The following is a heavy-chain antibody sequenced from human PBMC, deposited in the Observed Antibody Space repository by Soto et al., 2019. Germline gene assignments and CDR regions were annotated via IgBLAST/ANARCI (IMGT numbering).Heavy chain of an antibody. Sequence: GGSLRLSCAASGFTFSSYAMSWVRQAPGKGLEWVSAISGSGGSTYYADSVKGRFTISRDNSKNTLYLQMNSLRAEDTAVYYCAKDGGYCSGGSCYGAGAFDIWGQGTMVTVSS. CDR2: ISGSGGST. CDR3: AKDGGYCSGGSCYGAGAFDI. V-gene: IGHV3-23*01. J-gene: IGHJ3*02. D-gene: IGHD2-15*01. CDR1: GFTFSSYA.